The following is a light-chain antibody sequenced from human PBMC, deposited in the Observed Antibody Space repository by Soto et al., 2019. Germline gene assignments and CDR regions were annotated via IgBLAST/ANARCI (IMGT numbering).Light chain of an antibody. J-gene: IGLJ2*01. CDR3: QSYTRSTVV. CDR2: EDN. V-gene: IGLV6-57*02. CDR1: GGSISTNY. Sequence: NFMLTQPHSVSESPGKTVTITCTGSGGSISTNYVQWFQQRPGSAPTTVIYEDNQRPSAVPDRFSGSIDSSSNSASLTISRLQTEDEADYYCQSYTRSTVVFVGGTKLTVL.